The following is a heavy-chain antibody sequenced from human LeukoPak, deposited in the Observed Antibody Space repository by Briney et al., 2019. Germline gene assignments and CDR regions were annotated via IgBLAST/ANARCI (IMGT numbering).Heavy chain of an antibody. CDR2: YSGSS. Sequence: SETLSLTCNVSGASISSFYWTWIRQPPGPELEWIGYSGSSDYNPSLKSRVIISIDTSKNHVSLNVSSVTAADTAVYYCAGSSGYYHLDYWGQGVPVIVCS. CDR3: AGSSGYYHLDY. V-gene: IGHV4-59*01. D-gene: IGHD3-22*01. CDR1: GASISSFY. J-gene: IGHJ4*02.